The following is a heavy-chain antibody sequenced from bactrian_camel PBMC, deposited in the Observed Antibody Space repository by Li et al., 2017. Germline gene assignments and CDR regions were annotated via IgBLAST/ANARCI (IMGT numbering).Heavy chain of an antibody. CDR1: GFTFSSYF. D-gene: IGHD2*01. CDR3: AIWGEKTPEDGYDYTDQYEYSY. V-gene: IGHV3S40*01. J-gene: IGHJ4*01. Sequence: DVQLVESGGGSVQSGGSLRLSCLTSGFTFSSYFITWVRQAPRKGLEWVSGIHSELGGSNTYYTDSVKGRFTISRDNAKNTVYLQLNSLKTEDMAMYYCAIWGEKTPEDGYDYTDQYEYSYWGQGTQVTVS. CDR2: IHSELGGSNT.